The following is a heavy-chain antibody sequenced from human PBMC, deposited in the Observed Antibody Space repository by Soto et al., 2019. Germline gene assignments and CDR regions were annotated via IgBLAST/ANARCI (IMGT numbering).Heavy chain of an antibody. CDR2: IFYSGST. CDR1: GGSISSSSYY. J-gene: IGHJ6*02. D-gene: IGHD2-15*01. CDR3: ARHLTYCSAGSCYSDFPYYGMDV. V-gene: IGHV4-39*01. Sequence: QLQLQESGPGLVKPSETLSLTCTVSGGSISSSSYYWGWIRQPPGKGLEWIGSIFYSGSTYYNPSLKSRVTISVDTSKNQFSLKLSSVTAADTAVYYCARHLTYCSAGSCYSDFPYYGMDVWGQGTTVTDSS.